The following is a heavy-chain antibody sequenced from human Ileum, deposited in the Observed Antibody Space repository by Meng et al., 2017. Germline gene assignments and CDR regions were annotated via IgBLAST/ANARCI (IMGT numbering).Heavy chain of an antibody. Sequence: VQLHDSGPGLVKPSGTLSLTCTVSGASIIGVNWWTWVRQTPGKGLEWIGEIHHSGSTNSIPSLKSRVTLSVDKSKNQFSLSMTSVTAADTAVYYCARGTGDIRVGFDYWGQGTLVTVSS. V-gene: IGHV4-4*02. CDR3: ARGTGDIRVGFDY. J-gene: IGHJ4*02. CDR1: GASIIGVNW. D-gene: IGHD7-27*01. CDR2: IHHSGST.